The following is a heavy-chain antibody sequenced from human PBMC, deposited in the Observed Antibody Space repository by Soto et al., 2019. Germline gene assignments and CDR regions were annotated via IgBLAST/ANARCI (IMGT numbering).Heavy chain of an antibody. D-gene: IGHD3-9*01. Sequence: QVQLVQSGAEVKKPGASVKVSCKASGYTFTSYGISWVRQAPGQGLEWMGWISAYNGNTNYAQKLQGRVTMTTDTATSTAYRELRGLRSDDTAVYYCARGPYYDSSSYGMDVWGQGTTVTVSS. CDR3: ARGPYYDSSSYGMDV. V-gene: IGHV1-18*01. J-gene: IGHJ6*02. CDR1: GYTFTSYG. CDR2: ISAYNGNT.